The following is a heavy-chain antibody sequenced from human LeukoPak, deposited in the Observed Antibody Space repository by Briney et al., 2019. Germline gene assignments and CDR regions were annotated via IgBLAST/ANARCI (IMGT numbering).Heavy chain of an antibody. CDR2: ISGSGIVT. Sequence: GGSLRLSCAISGFTFAKFAMSWVRQAPGKGLEWVSTISGSGIVTYYAASVKGRFTSSRDNPKNTLYLQMNGLRVEDTAVYYCAKDMQTWPRFPDYWGQGTLVTVSS. V-gene: IGHV3-23*01. CDR3: AKDMQTWPRFPDY. CDR1: GFTFAKFA. J-gene: IGHJ4*02. D-gene: IGHD5-12*01.